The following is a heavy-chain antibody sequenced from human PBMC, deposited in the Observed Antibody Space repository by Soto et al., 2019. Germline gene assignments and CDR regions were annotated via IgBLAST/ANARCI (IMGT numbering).Heavy chain of an antibody. CDR2: IYYSGST. D-gene: IGHD4-17*01. Sequence: SETLSLTCTVSGVSISTYYWSWIRQPPGKGLELIGYIYYSGSTNYNPSIKSRVNISVDTSKNQFSLRLSSVTAADTAVYYCAKDTRYGVLDYWGQGTLVTVSS. J-gene: IGHJ4*02. CDR1: GVSISTYY. V-gene: IGHV4-59*01. CDR3: AKDTRYGVLDY.